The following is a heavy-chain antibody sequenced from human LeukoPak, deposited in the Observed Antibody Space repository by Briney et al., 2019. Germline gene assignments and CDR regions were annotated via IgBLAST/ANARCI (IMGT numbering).Heavy chain of an antibody. J-gene: IGHJ3*02. CDR2: ISSSSSYI. D-gene: IGHD3-22*01. CDR1: GFTFSSYS. V-gene: IGHV3-21*01. CDR3: ARGQNSGPYDSSPAAFDI. Sequence: GGSLRLSCAASGFTFSSYSMNWVRQAPGKGLEWVSSISSSSSYIYYADSVKGRLTISRDNAKNSLYLQMNSLRAEDTAVYYCARGQNSGPYDSSPAAFDIWGQGTMVTVSS.